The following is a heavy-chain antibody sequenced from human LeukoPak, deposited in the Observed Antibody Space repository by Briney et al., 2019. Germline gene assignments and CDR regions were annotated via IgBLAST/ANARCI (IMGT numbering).Heavy chain of an antibody. Sequence: GESLKISCKASGYRFTGYWIGWVRQMPGKGLECMGIIHPGDSETRYSPSFQGQVTISADKSISTAYLQWSGLKASDTAMYYCARPNYYDSSGYYYFDYWGQGTLVTVSS. J-gene: IGHJ4*02. V-gene: IGHV5-51*01. CDR1: GYRFTGYW. CDR3: ARPNYYDSSGYYYFDY. D-gene: IGHD3-22*01. CDR2: IHPGDSET.